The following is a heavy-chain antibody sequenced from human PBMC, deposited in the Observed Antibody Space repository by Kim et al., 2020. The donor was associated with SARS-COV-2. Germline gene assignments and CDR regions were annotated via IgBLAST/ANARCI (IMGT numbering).Heavy chain of an antibody. J-gene: IGHJ6*02. CDR3: ARVAAAGTYYYYYGMDV. Sequence: ASVKVSCKASGYTFTSYAMHWVRQAPGQRLEWMGWINAGNGNTKYSQKFQGRVTITRDTSASTAYMELSSLRSEDTAVYYCARVAAAGTYYYYYGMDVWGQGTTVTVSS. CDR2: INAGNGNT. V-gene: IGHV1-3*01. D-gene: IGHD6-13*01. CDR1: GYTFTSYA.